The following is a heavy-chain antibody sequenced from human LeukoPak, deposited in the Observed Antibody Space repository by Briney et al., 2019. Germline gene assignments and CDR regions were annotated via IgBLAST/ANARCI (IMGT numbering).Heavy chain of an antibody. V-gene: IGHV4-38-2*02. D-gene: IGHD4/OR15-4a*01. J-gene: IGHJ4*02. CDR2: IYDSGIT. CDR1: DYSISGDHY. CDR3: ARDEYGRPFDY. Sequence: SETLSLTCTVSDYSISGDHYWGWIRQPPGKGLEWIGSIYDSGITYYNPSLKSRVTISVDTSKNHFSLKLTSVTAADTALYYCARDEYGRPFDYWGQGTLVTVSS.